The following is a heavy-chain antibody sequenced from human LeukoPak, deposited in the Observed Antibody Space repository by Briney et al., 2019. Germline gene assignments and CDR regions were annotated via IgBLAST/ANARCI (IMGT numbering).Heavy chain of an antibody. CDR3: TTDDSIAAAGPIDY. Sequence: KPGGSLRLSCAASGFTFSNAWMSWVRRAPGKGLEWVGRIKSKTDGGTTDYAAPVKGRFTISRDDSKNTLYLQMNSLKTEDTAVYYCTTDDSIAAAGPIDYWGQGTLVTVSS. V-gene: IGHV3-15*01. CDR2: IKSKTDGGTT. D-gene: IGHD6-13*01. CDR1: GFTFSNAW. J-gene: IGHJ4*02.